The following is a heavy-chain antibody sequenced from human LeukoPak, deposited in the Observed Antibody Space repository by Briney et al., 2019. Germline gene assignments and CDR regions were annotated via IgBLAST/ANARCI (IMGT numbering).Heavy chain of an antibody. CDR2: TSSSDAGK. D-gene: IGHD6-19*01. V-gene: IGHV3-23*01. CDR3: AKRRSSGWSYYYMDV. CDR1: GFSLSSYA. Sequence: GGSLRLSCTVSGFSLSSYALSWVRRAPGKGLEWVSATSSSDAGKYYADSVRGRFTISRDNSRNTMYLQMNSLRAEDSALYYCAKRRSSGWSYYYMDVWGTGTSVTVSS. J-gene: IGHJ6*03.